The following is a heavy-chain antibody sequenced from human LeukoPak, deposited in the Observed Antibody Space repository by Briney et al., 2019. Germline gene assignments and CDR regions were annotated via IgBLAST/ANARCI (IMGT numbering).Heavy chain of an antibody. Sequence: PSETLSLTRTVSGGSISSGSYYWSWIRQPAGKGLEWIGRIYTSGSTNYNPSLKSRVTISVDTSKNQFSLKLSSVTAADTAVYYCATNSGSNDYWGQGTLVTVSS. CDR1: GGSISSGSYY. J-gene: IGHJ4*02. CDR2: IYTSGST. D-gene: IGHD5-12*01. V-gene: IGHV4-61*02. CDR3: ATNSGSNDY.